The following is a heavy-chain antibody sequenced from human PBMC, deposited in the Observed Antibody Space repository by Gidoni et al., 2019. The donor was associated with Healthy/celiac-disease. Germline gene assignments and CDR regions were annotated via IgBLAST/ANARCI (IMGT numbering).Heavy chain of an antibody. Sequence: QAQLVESGGGVVQPGRSLRLSCAALALTLSSYGMHWVRQAPGQGLVWVAVIWYGGSNEYYADSVKRRFTNSRDNSKNTLCLQMNRLRAEDTAVYYCAGAGQLLPVDYWGQGTLVTVSS. CDR2: IWYGGSNE. V-gene: IGHV3-33*01. CDR1: ALTLSSYG. J-gene: IGHJ4*02. CDR3: AGAGQLLPVDY. D-gene: IGHD2-15*01.